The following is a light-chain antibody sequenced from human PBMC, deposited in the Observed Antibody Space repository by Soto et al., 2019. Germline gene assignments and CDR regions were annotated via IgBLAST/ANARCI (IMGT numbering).Light chain of an antibody. Sequence: DIQMGQSPSTLYGSVGDRVTITCRASQTISSWLAWYQQKPGKAPKLLIYKASTLKSGVPSRFSGSGSGTEFTLTISSLQPDDIATYYCQQCHRYLTFGQGTKV. CDR3: QQCHRYLT. CDR2: KAS. J-gene: IGKJ1*01. V-gene: IGKV1-5*03. CDR1: QTISSW.